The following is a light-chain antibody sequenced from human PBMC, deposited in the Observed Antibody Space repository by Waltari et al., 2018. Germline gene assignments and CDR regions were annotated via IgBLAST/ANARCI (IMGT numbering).Light chain of an antibody. J-gene: IGKJ4*01. CDR2: WAS. CDR3: QQYYATPLT. Sequence: DIVMTQSPDSLAVSLGERATINCKSSQSVLNTNNRNYLAWYQQRPGQSPKLLFSWASDRESGVPDRFSGSGSGTDFTLTITSLQAEDVATYYCQQYYATPLTFGGGTKVVIK. V-gene: IGKV4-1*01. CDR1: QSVLNTNNRNY.